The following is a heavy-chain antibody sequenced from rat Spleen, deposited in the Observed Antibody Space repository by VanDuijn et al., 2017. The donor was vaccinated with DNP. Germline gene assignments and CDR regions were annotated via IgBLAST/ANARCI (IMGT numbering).Heavy chain of an antibody. CDR2: MSSGGSR. D-gene: IGHD1-9*01. V-gene: IGHV2-6*01. Sequence: QVQLKESGPGLVQPSQTLSLTCTVSGFSLTSYTVSWVRQPPGKGLEWIAAMSSGGSRYYNSALKSRLSINRDTSKSQVFLKMNSLQTEDTAMYFCARYYGYNYYAMDAWGQGTSVTVSS. J-gene: IGHJ4*01. CDR1: GFSLTSYT. CDR3: ARYYGYNYYAMDA.